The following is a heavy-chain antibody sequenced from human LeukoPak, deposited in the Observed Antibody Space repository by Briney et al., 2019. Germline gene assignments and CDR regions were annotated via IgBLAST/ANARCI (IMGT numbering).Heavy chain of an antibody. Sequence: ASVKVSCKASGYTFTGYYMHWVRQAPGQGLEWMGWINPNSGGTNYAQKFQGRVTMTRDTSISTAYMELSRLRSDDTAVYYCARGGRDTVVVPAAMAFDYWGQGTLVTVSS. CDR1: GYTFTGYY. CDR3: ARGGRDTVVVPAAMAFDY. CDR2: INPNSGGT. D-gene: IGHD2-2*01. J-gene: IGHJ4*02. V-gene: IGHV1-2*02.